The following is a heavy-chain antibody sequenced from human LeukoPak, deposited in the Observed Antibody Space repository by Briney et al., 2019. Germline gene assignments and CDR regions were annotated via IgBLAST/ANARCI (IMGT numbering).Heavy chain of an antibody. CDR3: GRRCIWFGELHWFDP. V-gene: IGHV4-34*01. CDR1: GGSFSGYY. J-gene: IGHJ5*02. CDR2: INHSGST. Sequence: SETLSLTCAVYGGSFSGYYWSWLRQPPGKGREWLGEINHSGSTNYNPSLKSRVTISVDTSKNQFSLKLSSMTAADTAVYCCGRRCIWFGELHWFDPWGQGTLVTVSS. D-gene: IGHD3-10*01.